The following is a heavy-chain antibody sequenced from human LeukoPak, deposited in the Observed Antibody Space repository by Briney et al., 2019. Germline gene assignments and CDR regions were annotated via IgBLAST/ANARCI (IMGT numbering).Heavy chain of an antibody. D-gene: IGHD3-10*01. J-gene: IGHJ4*02. CDR1: GYTFTGYY. V-gene: IGHV1-2*02. Sequence: RGASVKVSCKASGYTFTGYYMHWVRQAPGQGLEWMGWINPNSGGTNYAQKFQGRVTMTRDTSISTAYMELSRLRSDDTAVYYCARGGNTMVRGVIKYFDYWGQGTLVTVSS. CDR3: ARGGNTMVRGVIKYFDY. CDR2: INPNSGGT.